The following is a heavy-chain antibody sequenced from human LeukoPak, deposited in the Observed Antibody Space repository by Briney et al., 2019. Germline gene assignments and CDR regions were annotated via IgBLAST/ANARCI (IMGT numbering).Heavy chain of an antibody. CDR1: GFTFSSYA. J-gene: IGHJ4*02. D-gene: IGHD2-21*02. CDR3: ARSEVIVVVTATDY. V-gene: IGHV3-30-3*01. CDR2: ISYDGSNK. Sequence: GGSLRLSCAASGFTFSSYAMHWVRQAPGKGLEWVAVISYDGSNKYYADSVKGRFTISRDNSKNTLYLQMNSLRAEDTAVYYCARSEVIVVVTATDYWGQGTLVTVSS.